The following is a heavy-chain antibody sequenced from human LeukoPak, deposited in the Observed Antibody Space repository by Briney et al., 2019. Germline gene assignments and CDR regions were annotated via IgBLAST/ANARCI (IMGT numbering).Heavy chain of an antibody. CDR3: ASQSYARFDP. CDR1: GLTFSSRW. J-gene: IGHJ5*02. CDR2: IQPDGREQ. V-gene: IGHV3-7*01. Sequence: GGSLRLSCAASGLTFSSRWMSWVRQAPGKGLEWVGNIQPDGREQYPVDSVKGRFTISRDNARNSLFLQMNSLRVEDTAVCYCASQSYARFDPWGQGTLVTVSS. D-gene: IGHD3-16*01.